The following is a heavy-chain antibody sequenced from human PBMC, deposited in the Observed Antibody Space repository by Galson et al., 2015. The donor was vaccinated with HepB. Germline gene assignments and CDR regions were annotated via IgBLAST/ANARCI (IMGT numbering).Heavy chain of an antibody. J-gene: IGHJ6*02. CDR3: ARGREYSSGWSGNYYYYGMDV. CDR1: GYTLTSYD. Sequence: SVKVSCKASGYTLTSYDINWVRQATGQGLEWMGWMNPNSGSTGYAQKFQGRVTMTRNTSISTAYMELSSLRSEDTAVYYCARGREYSSGWSGNYYYYGMDVWGQGTTVTVSS. D-gene: IGHD6-19*01. V-gene: IGHV1-8*01. CDR2: MNPNSGST.